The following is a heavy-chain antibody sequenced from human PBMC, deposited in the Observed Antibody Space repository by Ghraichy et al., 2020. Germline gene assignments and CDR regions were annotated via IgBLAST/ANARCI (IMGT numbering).Heavy chain of an antibody. Sequence: LSLTCAVYGGSFSGYYWNWIRQPPGKGLEWIGEINHSGSTNYNPSLKSRVTISVDTSKNQFSLELSSVTAADTAVYYCARGPKYDSSGYYYKGIDYWGQGTLVTVSS. D-gene: IGHD3-22*01. J-gene: IGHJ4*02. CDR3: ARGPKYDSSGYYYKGIDY. CDR1: GGSFSGYY. V-gene: IGHV4-34*01. CDR2: INHSGST.